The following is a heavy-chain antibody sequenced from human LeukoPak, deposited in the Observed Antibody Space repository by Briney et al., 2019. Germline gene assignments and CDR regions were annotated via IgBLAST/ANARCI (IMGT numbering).Heavy chain of an antibody. CDR1: GFTFSSYW. J-gene: IGHJ4*02. CDR2: INSDGSST. D-gene: IGHD6-13*01. V-gene: IGHV3-74*01. CDR3: ARIEDSSSCLVY. Sequence: GGSLRLSCAASGFTFSSYWMPWFRQPPGKGLVWVSRINSDGSSTSYADSVKGRFTISRDNAKNTLYLQMNSLRAEDTAVYYCARIEDSSSCLVYWGQGTLVTVSS.